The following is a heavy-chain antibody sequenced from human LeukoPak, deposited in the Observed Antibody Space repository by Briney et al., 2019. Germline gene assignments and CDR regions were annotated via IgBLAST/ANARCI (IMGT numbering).Heavy chain of an antibody. D-gene: IGHD4-17*01. V-gene: IGHV3-48*04. CDR2: ISSSSSTI. Sequence: PGGSLRLSCAASGFTFSSYSMNWVRQAPGKGLEWVSYISSSSSTIYYADPVKGRFTISRDNAKNSLYLQMNSLRAEDTAVYYCARQEDHDYGDYYFDYWGQGTLVTVSS. CDR1: GFTFSSYS. CDR3: ARQEDHDYGDYYFDY. J-gene: IGHJ4*02.